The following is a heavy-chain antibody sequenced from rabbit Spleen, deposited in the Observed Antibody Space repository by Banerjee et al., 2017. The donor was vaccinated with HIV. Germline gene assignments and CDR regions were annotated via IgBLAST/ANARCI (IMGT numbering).Heavy chain of an antibody. CDR1: GFSFSSSYY. CDR2: IYTGDGST. V-gene: IGHV1S40*01. J-gene: IGHJ4*01. Sequence: QSLEESGGGLVQPEGSLTLTCTASGFSFSSSYYMCWVRQAPGKGLEWIGCIYTGDGSTAYASWAKGRFTVPKTSSTTVTLQLNSLTAADTATYFCVRARPYPFVLWGPGTLVTVS. D-gene: IGHD1-1*01. CDR3: VRARPYPFVL.